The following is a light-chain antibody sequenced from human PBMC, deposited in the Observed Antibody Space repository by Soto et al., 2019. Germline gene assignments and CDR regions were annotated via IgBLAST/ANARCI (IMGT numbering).Light chain of an antibody. V-gene: IGLV2-14*01. CDR2: DVS. CDR3: SSYTSSSSLV. Sequence: QSVLTQPASVSGSPGQSITISCTGTSSDVGGYNYVSWYQQHPGKAPKLMIYDVSKRPSGVSNRFSGSKSGNTASLTISGLQAEDDAYYYCSSYTSSSSLVFGGGTKLTVL. CDR1: SSDVGGYNY. J-gene: IGLJ2*01.